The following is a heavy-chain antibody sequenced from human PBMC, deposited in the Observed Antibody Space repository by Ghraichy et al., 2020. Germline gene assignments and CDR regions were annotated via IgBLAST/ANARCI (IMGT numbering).Heavy chain of an antibody. V-gene: IGHV3-30*04. J-gene: IGHJ4*02. Sequence: GESLNISCAASGFTFSSYALHWVRQAPGKGLEWMAVISYDGTKIHYADSVKGRFTISRDNSDNTLYLQMNSLRTEDTAVYYCVRDLGGSWALFGYWGQGTLVTVSS. CDR3: VRDLGGSWALFGY. D-gene: IGHD6-13*01. CDR2: ISYDGTKI. CDR1: GFTFSSYA.